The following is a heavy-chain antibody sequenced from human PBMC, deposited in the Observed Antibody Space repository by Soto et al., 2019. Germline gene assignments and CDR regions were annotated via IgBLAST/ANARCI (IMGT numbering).Heavy chain of an antibody. V-gene: IGHV3-30*04. D-gene: IGHD4-17*01. CDR2: ISYDGSNK. CDR1: GFTFSTYS. J-gene: IGHJ5*02. CDR3: AKDGGYGDYGWFDP. Sequence: GGSLRLSCVASGFTFSTYSLHWVRQAPGKGLEWVAVISYDGSNKYYADSVKGRFTISRDNSKNTLYLQMNSLRAEDTAVYYCAKDGGYGDYGWFDPWGQGTLVTVSS.